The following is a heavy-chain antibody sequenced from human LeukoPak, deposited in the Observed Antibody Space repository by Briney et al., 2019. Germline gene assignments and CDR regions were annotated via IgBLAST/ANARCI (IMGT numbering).Heavy chain of an antibody. J-gene: IGHJ4*02. CDR1: GFTFSSYS. D-gene: IGHD3-10*01. Sequence: RGSLRLACAASGFTFSSYSMNWVRQAPGRVLEWVSSISSGRSYMYSADTVKGRFTISRDNAKTSLYLQMRSLRAEDTAVSYCARLASYYGSGSYYPFDYWGQGTLVTVSS. V-gene: IGHV3-21*01. CDR3: ARLASYYGSGSYYPFDY. CDR2: ISSGRSYM.